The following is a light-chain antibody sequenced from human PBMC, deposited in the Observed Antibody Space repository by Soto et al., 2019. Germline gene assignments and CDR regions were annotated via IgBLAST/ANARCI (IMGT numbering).Light chain of an antibody. CDR1: QGISSY. CDR3: QQYYSYPIT. CDR2: AAS. J-gene: IGKJ5*01. Sequence: AILMTQSPSSLSSSTGDRFTITCRASQGISSYLAWYQQKPGKAPKLLIYAASTLQSGVPSRFSGSGSGTDFTLTISCLQSEDFATYYCQQYYSYPITFGQGTRLEIK. V-gene: IGKV1-8*01.